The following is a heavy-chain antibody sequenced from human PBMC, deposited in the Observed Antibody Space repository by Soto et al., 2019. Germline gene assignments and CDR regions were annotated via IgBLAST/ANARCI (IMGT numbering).Heavy chain of an antibody. CDR2: ISVDGNNY. Sequence: GGSLRLSCEASGFTFSNYAMNWVRQSLGRGLEWVAIISVDGNNYHTSDSVAGRFTISRDNSKNTLYLHLNRLTAEDTAIYYCARDFGYWGQGTLVTVSS. CDR1: GFTFSNYA. CDR3: ARDFGY. J-gene: IGHJ4*02. V-gene: IGHV3-30-3*01.